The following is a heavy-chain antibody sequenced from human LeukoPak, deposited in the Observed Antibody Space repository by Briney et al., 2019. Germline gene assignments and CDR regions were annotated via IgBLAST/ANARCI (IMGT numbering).Heavy chain of an antibody. V-gene: IGHV4-34*01. J-gene: IGHJ6*03. CDR3: ARGLSRVVSRRTVRYMDV. D-gene: IGHD1-14*01. CDR1: GGSFSGYY. CDR2: INHSGST. Sequence: SSETLSLTCAVYGGSFSGYYWSLIRQPPGKGLEWIGEINHSGSTNYNPSPKSRVTISVDTSKNQFSLKLGSVTAADTAVYYCARGLSRVVSRRTVRYMDVWGKGTTVTVSS.